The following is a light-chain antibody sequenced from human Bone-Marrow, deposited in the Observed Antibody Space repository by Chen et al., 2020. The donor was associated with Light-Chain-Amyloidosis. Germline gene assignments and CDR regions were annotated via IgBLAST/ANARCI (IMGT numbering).Light chain of an antibody. J-gene: IGLJ3*02. V-gene: IGLV1-51*02. CDR2: ENN. Sequence: QSVLTQPPSVSAAPGQKVTISCSGSNSNIGINYVSWYQQLPGTSPKLLISENNQRPSEIPDRFCGSKSGTSATLGVAGRQTGDEADYYCATWDSSLTVWMFGGGTKLTVL. CDR1: NSNIGINY. CDR3: ATWDSSLTVWM.